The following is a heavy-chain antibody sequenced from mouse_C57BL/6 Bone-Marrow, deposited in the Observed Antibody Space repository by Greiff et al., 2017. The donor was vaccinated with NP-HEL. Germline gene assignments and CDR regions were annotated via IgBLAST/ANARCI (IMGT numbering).Heavy chain of an antibody. D-gene: IGHD2-2*01. CDR1: GYSITSGYY. Sequence: VQLQQSGPGLVKPSQSLSLTCSVTGYSITSGYYWNWIRQFPGNKLEWMGYISYDGSNNYNPSLKNRISITRDTSKNQFFLKLNSVTTEDTATDYCAREGRMVTGAYWGQGTLVTVSA. CDR3: AREGRMVTGAY. J-gene: IGHJ3*01. V-gene: IGHV3-6*01. CDR2: ISYDGSN.